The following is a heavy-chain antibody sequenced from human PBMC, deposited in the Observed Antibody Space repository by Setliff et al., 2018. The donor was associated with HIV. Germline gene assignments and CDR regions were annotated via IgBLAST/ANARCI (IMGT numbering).Heavy chain of an antibody. V-gene: IGHV4-4*08. CDR2: IYASDTT. D-gene: IGHD2-21*02. CDR3: ARVFPVVTAEDNRFDP. CDR1: GGSVDIYH. J-gene: IGHJ5*02. Sequence: KSSETLSLTCTVSGGSVDIYHLIWIRQPPGKGLECIGYIYASDTTHYNPSLEGRVTIYRDASKNQISLKLRSVTAADTAVYYCARVFPVVTAEDNRFDPWGQGTLVTVSS.